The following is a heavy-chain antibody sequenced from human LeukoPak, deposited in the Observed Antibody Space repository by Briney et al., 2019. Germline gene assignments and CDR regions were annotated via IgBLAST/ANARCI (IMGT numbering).Heavy chain of an antibody. J-gene: IGHJ4*02. CDR1: GFTFSTYS. V-gene: IGHV3-48*04. Sequence: GVLRLSCAVSGFTFSTYSMNWVRQAPGKGLEWVSYISGTGATIYYTDAVKGRVTISRDNAKTSLYLQMNSLSAEDTAVSFCARVSKSYTHVDYWGQGTLVTVSS. CDR3: ARVSKSYTHVDY. D-gene: IGHD2-2*02. CDR2: ISGTGATI.